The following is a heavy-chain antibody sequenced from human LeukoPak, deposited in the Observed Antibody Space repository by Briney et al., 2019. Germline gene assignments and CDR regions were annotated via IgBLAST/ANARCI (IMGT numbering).Heavy chain of an antibody. CDR2: ISGSGSVS. V-gene: IGHV3-48*02. Sequence: GGSLRLSCAASGFTFSSYSMNWVRQAPGKGLEWISYISGSGSVSYYEDSVKGRFTVSRDNAKNSLYLQMNSLRDEDTALYYCARDGGFGFLAAFDIWGQGTMVTVSS. J-gene: IGHJ3*02. CDR1: GFTFSSYS. CDR3: ARDGGFGFLAAFDI. D-gene: IGHD3-10*01.